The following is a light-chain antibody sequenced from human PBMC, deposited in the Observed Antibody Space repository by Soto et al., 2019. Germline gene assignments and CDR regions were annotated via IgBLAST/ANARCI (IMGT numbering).Light chain of an antibody. CDR3: SSSGV. V-gene: IGLV2-14*01. CDR1: SSDVGGYNY. CDR2: EVS. Sequence: QSALTQPASVSGSPGQSITISCTGTSSDVGGYNYVSWYQQHPGKAPKLMIYEVSNRPSGVSNRFSGSKSGNTASLTVSGLADDYDADYYGSSSGVFGAGTKLTVL. J-gene: IGLJ3*02.